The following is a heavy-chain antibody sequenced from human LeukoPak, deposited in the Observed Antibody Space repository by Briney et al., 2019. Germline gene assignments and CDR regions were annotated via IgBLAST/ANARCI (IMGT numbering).Heavy chain of an antibody. CDR1: GFTFSSYA. CDR2: ISYDGSNK. D-gene: IGHD2-2*01. CDR3: ARGGVVPAAYNWFDP. J-gene: IGHJ5*02. V-gene: IGHV3-30*04. Sequence: GSLRLSCAASGFTFSSYAMHWVRQAPGKGLEWVAVISYDGSNKYYADSVKGRFTISRDNSKNTLYLQMNSLRAEDTAVYYCARGGVVPAAYNWFDPWGQGTLVTVSS.